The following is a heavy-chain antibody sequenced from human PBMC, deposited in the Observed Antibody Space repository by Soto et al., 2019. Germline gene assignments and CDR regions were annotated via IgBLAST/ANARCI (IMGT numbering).Heavy chain of an antibody. CDR1: GFTVSNNY. CDR2: IYSGGST. Sequence: EVQLVESGGGLVQPGGSLRLSGAASGFTVSNNYMSWVRQAPGKGLEWVSVIYSGGSTYYEDAVKGRFTISRDNSKNTLYLQMNSLRPEDTAVYYCARYRYGAKGYYDGMDVWGQGTTVTVSS. J-gene: IGHJ6*02. D-gene: IGHD4-17*01. V-gene: IGHV3-66*01. CDR3: ARYRYGAKGYYDGMDV.